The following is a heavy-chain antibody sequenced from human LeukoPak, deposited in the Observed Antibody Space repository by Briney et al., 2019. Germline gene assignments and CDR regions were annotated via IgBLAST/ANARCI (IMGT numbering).Heavy chain of an antibody. CDR3: TRDREVSGPDS. D-gene: IGHD5/OR15-5a*01. CDR2: IKIKTDGGTT. CDR1: GLTLRKAW. Sequence: PGGSLRLSRAASGLTLRKAWTSWGRQAPRRGRGRVGRIKIKTDGGTTDYAAAVKGRFAISRDDSENTLSLQMSSLKTDDTAVYYCTRDREVSGPDSWGQGTLVTVSS. J-gene: IGHJ4*02. V-gene: IGHV3-15*01.